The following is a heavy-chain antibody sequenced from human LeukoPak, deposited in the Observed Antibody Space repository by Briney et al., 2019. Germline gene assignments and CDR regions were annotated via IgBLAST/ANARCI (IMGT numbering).Heavy chain of an antibody. D-gene: IGHD3-10*01. Sequence: GASVKVSCKASGYTFTSYYMHWVRQAPGQGLEWMGIINPSGGSTSYAQKFQGRVTMTRDTSTSTVYMELSRLRSDDTAVYYCARRGGHGSGNFYYYYYYMDVWGKGTTVTISS. CDR3: ARRGGHGSGNFYYYYYYMDV. V-gene: IGHV1-46*01. CDR1: GYTFTSYY. CDR2: INPSGGST. J-gene: IGHJ6*03.